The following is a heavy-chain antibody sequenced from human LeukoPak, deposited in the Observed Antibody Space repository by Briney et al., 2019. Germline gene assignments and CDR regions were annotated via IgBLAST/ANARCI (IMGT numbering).Heavy chain of an antibody. CDR2: IRYDGSNK. D-gene: IGHD3-3*01. CDR3: AKDLRKNDFWSGCIFDY. Sequence: GGSLRLSCAASGFTFSSYGMHWVRQAPGKGLEWVAFIRYDGSNKYYADSVKGRFTISRDNSKNTLYLQMNSLRAEDTAVYYCAKDLRKNDFWSGCIFDYWGQGTLVTVSS. V-gene: IGHV3-30*02. J-gene: IGHJ4*02. CDR1: GFTFSSYG.